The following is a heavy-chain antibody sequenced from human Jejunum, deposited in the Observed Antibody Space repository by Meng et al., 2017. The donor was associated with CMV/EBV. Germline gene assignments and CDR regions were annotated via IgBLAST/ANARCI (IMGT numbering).Heavy chain of an antibody. CDR1: GFTFSPYG. J-gene: IGHJ4*02. D-gene: IGHD6-13*01. CDR3: AKGHTTSWYSFDY. V-gene: IGHV3-33*06. Sequence: SGFTFSPYGMHWVRQAPGKGLEWVAVIWYDGSNKYYADSVKGRFTISRDNSKSTLYLQMNSLRAEDTAVYYCAKGHTTSWYSFDYWGQGTLVTVSS. CDR2: IWYDGSNK.